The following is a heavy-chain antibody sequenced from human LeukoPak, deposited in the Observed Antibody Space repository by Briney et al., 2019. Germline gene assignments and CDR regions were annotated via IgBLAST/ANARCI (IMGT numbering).Heavy chain of an antibody. D-gene: IGHD6-13*01. CDR2: IYYSGTT. V-gene: IGHV4-59*12. Sequence: SETPSLTCTVSGGSISNYYWSWIRQPPGKGLEWIGYIYYSGTTNYNPSLKSRVTISVDTSKDHFSLKLSSVTAADTAVYYCARTPYSSTNWFDPWGQGTLVTVSS. CDR3: ARTPYSSTNWFDP. J-gene: IGHJ5*02. CDR1: GGSISNYY.